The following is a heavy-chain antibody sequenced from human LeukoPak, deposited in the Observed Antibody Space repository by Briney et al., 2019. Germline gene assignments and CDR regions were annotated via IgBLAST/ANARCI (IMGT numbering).Heavy chain of an antibody. CDR1: GFTLSSYW. CDR3: ARHSGGTYYVNFDP. CDR2: INHSGST. D-gene: IGHD1-26*01. V-gene: IGHV4-34*01. Sequence: GSLRLSCAASGFTLSSYWMNWVRQAPGKGLEWIGEINHSGSTNYNPSLKSRVTISVDTSKNQFSLKLSSVTAADTAVYYCARHSGGTYYVNFDPWGQGTLVTVSS. J-gene: IGHJ5*02.